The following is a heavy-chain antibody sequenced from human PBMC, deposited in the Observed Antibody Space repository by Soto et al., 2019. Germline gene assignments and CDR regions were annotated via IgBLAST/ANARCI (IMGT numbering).Heavy chain of an antibody. CDR3: ARGTRGYSSGWYDY. V-gene: IGHV4-34*01. CDR2: IKHSGST. J-gene: IGHJ4*02. CDR1: GGSFSGYY. Sequence: QVQLQQWGAGLLKPSETLSLTCVVYGGSFSGYYWSWIRQPPGKGLEWIGEIKHSGSTNYNPSLKSRVTISVDTSKNQFSLKLSSVTAADTAVYYCARGTRGYSSGWYDYWGQGTLVTVSS. D-gene: IGHD6-19*01.